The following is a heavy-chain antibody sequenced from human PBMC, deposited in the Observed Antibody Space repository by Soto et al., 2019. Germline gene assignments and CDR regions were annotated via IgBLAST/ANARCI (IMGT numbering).Heavy chain of an antibody. Sequence: SETLSLTCAVSGGSINSSYYYWGWIRQPPGKGLEWIGSIYYSGSTYYNSSLKSRVTISVDTSKNQFSLKLKSVTAADTAVYYCARGSGYYLNWLDPWGRGTLVTVSS. CDR2: IYYSGST. D-gene: IGHD3-22*01. V-gene: IGHV4-39*01. J-gene: IGHJ5*02. CDR3: ARGSGYYLNWLDP. CDR1: GGSINSSYYY.